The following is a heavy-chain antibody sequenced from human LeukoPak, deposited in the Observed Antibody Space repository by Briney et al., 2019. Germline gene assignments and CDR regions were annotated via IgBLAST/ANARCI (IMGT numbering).Heavy chain of an antibody. CDR2: ISGSGGST. CDR1: GFTFRNYV. CDR3: AKSESSGWYPD. Sequence: GGSLRLSCAASGFTFRNYVIHWVRQAPGKGLEWVAAISGSGGSTYYADSVKGRITISRDNSKNTLYLQMNSLRAEDTAVYYCAKSESSGWYPDWGQGTLVTVSS. D-gene: IGHD6-19*01. J-gene: IGHJ4*02. V-gene: IGHV3-23*01.